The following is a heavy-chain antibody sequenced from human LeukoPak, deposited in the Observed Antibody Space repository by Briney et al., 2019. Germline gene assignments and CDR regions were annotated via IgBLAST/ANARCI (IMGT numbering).Heavy chain of an antibody. CDR2: ISYSWST. CDR1: GGSLSSYY. Sequence: SETLSLTCTVSGGSLSSYYWSWIRQPPGEGLEWIGYISYSWSTNFNPSLNILVTISVDPSNNHFSLKLSSVTAADTAVYYCASRSSIWSGYQDTLYFFDSWGQGTLVTVSS. D-gene: IGHD3-3*01. CDR3: ASRSSIWSGYQDTLYFFDS. J-gene: IGHJ4*02. V-gene: IGHV4-59*01.